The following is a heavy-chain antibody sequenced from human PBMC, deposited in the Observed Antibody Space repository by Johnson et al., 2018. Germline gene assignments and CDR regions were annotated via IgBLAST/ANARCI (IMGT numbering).Heavy chain of an antibody. Sequence: QVQLVESGGGLVNPGGSLRLSCAASGFTFSTYGIHWVRQAPGKGLERVAAICNDGSNKYYADSVKGRFTISRDNAKNSLYLQMNRLRAEDTALYYCAKSGDSSGYYYFFAYMDVWGKGTTVTVSS. CDR3: AKSGDSSGYYYFFAYMDV. CDR1: GFTFSTYG. CDR2: ICNDGSNK. J-gene: IGHJ6*03. V-gene: IGHV3-30*18. D-gene: IGHD3-22*01.